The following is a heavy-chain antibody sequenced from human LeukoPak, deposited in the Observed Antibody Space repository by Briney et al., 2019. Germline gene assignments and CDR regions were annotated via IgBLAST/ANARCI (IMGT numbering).Heavy chain of an antibody. V-gene: IGHV4-39*01. CDR1: NGSITSSSYY. CDR2: VYYSGGA. Sequence: SETLSLNCTVSNGSITSSSYYWGWIRQPPGKGLEWIGSVYYSGGAYYNPSLKSRLTIAVDTSKNQFSLKLTSVTAADTAVYYCARPHCSSANCHGGGFDSWGQGTLVTVSS. CDR3: ARPHCSSANCHGGGFDS. D-gene: IGHD2-2*01. J-gene: IGHJ4*02.